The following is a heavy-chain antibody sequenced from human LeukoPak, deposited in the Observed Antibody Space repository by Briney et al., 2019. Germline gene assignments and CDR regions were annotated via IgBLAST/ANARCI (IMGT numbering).Heavy chain of an antibody. CDR2: IYSGGST. D-gene: IGHD1-26*01. V-gene: IGHV3-53*01. CDR1: GFTVSSNY. J-gene: IGHJ4*02. CDR3: ARVQVGATLDY. Sequence: GGSLRLSCVASGFTVSSNYMSWVRQAPGKELEWVSVIYSGGSTYYADSVKGRFTISRDNSKNTLYLQMNSLRAEDTAVYYCARVQVGATLDYWGQATLVTVSS.